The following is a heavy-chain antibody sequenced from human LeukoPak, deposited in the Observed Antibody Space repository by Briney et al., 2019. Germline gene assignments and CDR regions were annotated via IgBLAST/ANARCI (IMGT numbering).Heavy chain of an antibody. J-gene: IGHJ4*02. CDR3: AKGYNYAYEY. CDR2: IYSGGST. Sequence: KGLEWVSLIYSGGSTYYADSVKGRFTISRDNSKNTLYLQMNSLRPEDTAVYYCAKGYNYAYEYWGQGTLVTVSS. D-gene: IGHD5-18*01. V-gene: IGHV3-53*01.